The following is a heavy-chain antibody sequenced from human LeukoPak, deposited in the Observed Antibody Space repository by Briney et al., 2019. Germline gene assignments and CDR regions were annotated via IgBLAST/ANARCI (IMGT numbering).Heavy chain of an antibody. Sequence: SETLSLTCAVYGGSFSGYYWSWIRQPPGKGLEWIGSIYYSGSTYYNPSLKSRVTISVDTSKNQFSLKLSSVTAADTAVYYCARHRDDYVWGSYRYNDYWGQGTLVTVSS. V-gene: IGHV4-34*01. CDR2: IYYSGST. J-gene: IGHJ4*02. CDR1: GGSFSGYY. CDR3: ARHRDDYVWGSYRYNDY. D-gene: IGHD3-16*02.